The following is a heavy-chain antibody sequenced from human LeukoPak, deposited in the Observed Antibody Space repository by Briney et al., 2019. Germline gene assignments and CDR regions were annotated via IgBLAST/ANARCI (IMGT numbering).Heavy chain of an antibody. J-gene: IGHJ4*02. CDR1: GFTVSSYS. V-gene: IGHV3-21*01. Sequence: GGSLRLSCAASGFTVSSYSMNWVRQAPGKGLEWVSSISSSSSYIYYADSVKGRFTISRDNAKNSLYLQMNSLRAEDTAVYYCARGLYYDYVWGSYRFGYWGQGTLVTVSS. D-gene: IGHD3-16*02. CDR3: ARGLYYDYVWGSYRFGY. CDR2: ISSSSSYI.